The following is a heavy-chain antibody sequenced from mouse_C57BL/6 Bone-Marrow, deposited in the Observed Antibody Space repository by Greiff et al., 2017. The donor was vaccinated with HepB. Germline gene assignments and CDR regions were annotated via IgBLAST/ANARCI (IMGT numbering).Heavy chain of an antibody. Sequence: QVQPQQSGAELVRPGASVTLSCKASGYTFTDYEMHWVKQTPVHGLEWIGAIDPETGGTAYNQKFKGKAILTADKSSSTAYMELRSLTSEDSAVYYCTRRVELLRGDYWGQGTTLTVSS. V-gene: IGHV1-15*01. J-gene: IGHJ2*01. CDR1: GYTFTDYE. CDR2: IDPETGGT. D-gene: IGHD1-1*01. CDR3: TRRVELLRGDY.